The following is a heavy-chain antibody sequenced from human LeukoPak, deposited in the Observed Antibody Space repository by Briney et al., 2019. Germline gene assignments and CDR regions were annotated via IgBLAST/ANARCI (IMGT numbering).Heavy chain of an antibody. Sequence: PGGSLRLSCAASGFTFSSYGMSWVRQAPGKGLEWVSAISTSGGRTYYADSVKGRFTISRDNSKNTLYLQMNSLRAEDTAVYYCAKADYYDSSIDAFDIWGRGTMVTVSS. V-gene: IGHV3-23*01. D-gene: IGHD3-22*01. CDR3: AKADYYDSSIDAFDI. J-gene: IGHJ3*02. CDR1: GFTFSSYG. CDR2: ISTSGGRT.